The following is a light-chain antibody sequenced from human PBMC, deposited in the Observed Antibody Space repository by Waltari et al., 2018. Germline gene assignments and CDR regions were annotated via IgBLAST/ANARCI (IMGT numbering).Light chain of an antibody. CDR3: QQYNRWPPIT. CDR1: QGIATN. J-gene: IGKJ5*01. CDR2: DAS. Sequence: EVVMTQSPATRSVSPGGRATLSCRASQGIATNLAWYRQRRGQAPTILIFDASTRATSISGRFSGSGSGTEFTLTIRSLQSEDSAVYYCQQYNRWPPITFGQGTRLEIK. V-gene: IGKV3-15*01.